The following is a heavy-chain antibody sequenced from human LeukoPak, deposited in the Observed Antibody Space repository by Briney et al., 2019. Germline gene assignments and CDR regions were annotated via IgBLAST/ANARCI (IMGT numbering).Heavy chain of an antibody. J-gene: IGHJ5*02. CDR3: ARRMEQMPTIGQSNWIGP. V-gene: IGHV4-59*08. CDR2: AHYSGST. D-gene: IGHD5-24*01. CDR1: GGPINNYY. Sequence: PETLSLTCTVSGGPINNYYWYWIRQPPRKGLEWIGYAHYSGSTYYNPSLQSRVNISVDTSKNQFSLKLSSVTAADTAVYYCARRMEQMPTIGQSNWIGPWGQGTLVTVSS.